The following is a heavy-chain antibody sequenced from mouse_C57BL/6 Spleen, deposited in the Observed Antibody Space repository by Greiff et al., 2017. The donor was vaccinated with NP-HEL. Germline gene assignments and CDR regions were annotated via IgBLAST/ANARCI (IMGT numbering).Heavy chain of an antibody. V-gene: IGHV1-61*01. CDR3: ARSYDYDLYYFDY. CDR2: IYPSDSET. CDR1: GYTFTSYW. Sequence: VQLQQSGAELVRPGSSVKLSCKASGYTFTSYWMDWVKQRPGQGLEWIGNIYPSDSETHYNQKFKDKATLTVDKSSSTAYMQLSSLTSEDSAVYYCARSYDYDLYYFDYWGQGTTLTVSS. D-gene: IGHD2-4*01. J-gene: IGHJ2*01.